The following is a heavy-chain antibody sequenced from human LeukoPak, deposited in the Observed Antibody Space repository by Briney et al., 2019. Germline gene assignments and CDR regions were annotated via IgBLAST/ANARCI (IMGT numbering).Heavy chain of an antibody. V-gene: IGHV3-48*03. CDR3: ARDAKRWSLLYYFDY. D-gene: IGHD2-15*01. Sequence: GGSLRLSCAASGFTFSSYEMNWVRQAPGKGLEWVSYISSSGSTIYYADSVKGRFTISRDNAKNSLYLQMNSLRAEDTAVYYCARDAKRWSLLYYFDYWGQGTLVTVSS. CDR2: ISSSGSTI. J-gene: IGHJ4*02. CDR1: GFTFSSYE.